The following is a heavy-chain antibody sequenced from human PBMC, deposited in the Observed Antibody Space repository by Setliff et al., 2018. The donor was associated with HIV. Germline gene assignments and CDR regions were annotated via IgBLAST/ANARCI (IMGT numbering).Heavy chain of an antibody. CDR1: GGSVTNTKSY. Sequence: PSETLSLTCTVSGGSVTNTKSYWGWIRQPPGKGLEWIASISHSGNTYYNPSLNSRVTISLDTSKNQFSLSLTSVTDADTAVYYCASRIYYYDTYRVLREEGFGPWGQGTLVTVSS. CDR3: ASRIYYYDTYRVLREEGFGP. D-gene: IGHD3-22*01. V-gene: IGHV4-39*01. CDR2: ISHSGNT. J-gene: IGHJ5*02.